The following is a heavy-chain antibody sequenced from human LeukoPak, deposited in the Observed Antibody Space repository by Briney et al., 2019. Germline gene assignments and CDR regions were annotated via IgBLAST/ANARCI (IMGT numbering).Heavy chain of an antibody. CDR3: ARPYSSGWYGVFNY. V-gene: IGHV3-7*05. D-gene: IGHD6-19*01. CDR1: GFTFSTYW. J-gene: IGHJ4*02. Sequence: PGGSLRLSCAVSGFTFSTYWMSWVRQAPGKGLEWVANMKQGGNEEYYVDSVKGRFTISRDNAKNSLYLQMNSLRAEDTAVYYCARPYSSGWYGVFNYWGQGTLVTVSS. CDR2: MKQGGNEE.